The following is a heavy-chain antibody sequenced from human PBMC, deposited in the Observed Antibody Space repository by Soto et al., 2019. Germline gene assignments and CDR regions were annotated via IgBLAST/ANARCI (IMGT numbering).Heavy chain of an antibody. Sequence: PGGSLRLSCSVSGFTFSAYWMHWVRQGPGKGLTWVSRISDDGSTATYADSVKGRFVISRDNAKNSLYLEMNTLRADDSGLYYCARGPRVSSTGTGAHWGRGTLVTVSS. V-gene: IGHV3-74*01. CDR3: ARGPRVSSTGTGAH. CDR1: GFTFSAYW. J-gene: IGHJ4*02. D-gene: IGHD1-1*01. CDR2: ISDDGSTA.